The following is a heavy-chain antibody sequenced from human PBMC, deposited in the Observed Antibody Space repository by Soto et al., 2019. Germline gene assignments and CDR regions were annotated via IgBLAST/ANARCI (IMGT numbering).Heavy chain of an antibody. V-gene: IGHV1-46*01. CDR2: INPSGGST. Sequence: ASVKVSCKASRYTFTNYYIHWVRQAPGQGLEWMGIINPSGGSTSYAQKLQGRVTMTRDTSTSTVYMELDSLRSEDTALYYCVREDLISMRDYYFAYWGQGTQVTVSS. CDR3: VREDLISMRDYYFAY. J-gene: IGHJ4*02. D-gene: IGHD3-22*01. CDR1: RYTFTNYY.